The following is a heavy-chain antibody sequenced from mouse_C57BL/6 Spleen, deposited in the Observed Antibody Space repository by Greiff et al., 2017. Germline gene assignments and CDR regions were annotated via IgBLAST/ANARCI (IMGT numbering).Heavy chain of an antibody. CDR1: GYTFTSYW. CDR2: IDPSDSET. D-gene: IGHD2-13*01. CDR3: ARGIYYCEGYFDY. Sequence: VQLQQPGAELVRPGSSVKLSCKASGYTFTSYWMHWVKQRPIQGLEWIGNIDPSDSETNYNQKFKDKATLTVDKSSSTAYMQLSILTTEDSAVYYCARGIYYCEGYFDYWGQGTTLTVSS. V-gene: IGHV1-52*01. J-gene: IGHJ2*01.